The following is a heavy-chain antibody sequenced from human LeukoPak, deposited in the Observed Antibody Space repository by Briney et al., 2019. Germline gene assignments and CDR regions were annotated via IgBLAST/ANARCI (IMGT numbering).Heavy chain of an antibody. D-gene: IGHD5-12*01. J-gene: IGHJ4*02. V-gene: IGHV1-18*01. CDR3: ARVPSMVATGYFDY. Sequence: ASVKVFCKASGYTFTSYGISWVRQAPGQGLEWMGWISANNGNTNYAQKLQGRVTMTTDTSTSTAYMELRSLRSDDTAVYYCARVPSMVATGYFDYWGQGTLVTVSS. CDR1: GYTFTSYG. CDR2: ISANNGNT.